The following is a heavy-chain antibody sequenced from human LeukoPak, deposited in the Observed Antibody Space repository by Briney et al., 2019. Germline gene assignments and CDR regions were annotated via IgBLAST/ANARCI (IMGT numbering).Heavy chain of an antibody. CDR1: GFTLSNNY. J-gene: IGHJ3*02. CDR3: ARDSRQDYYDSSGYLWFAFDI. CDR2: IYSGGST. D-gene: IGHD3-22*01. Sequence: GGSLRLSCAASGFTLSNNYMSWVRQAPGKGLEWVSVIYSGGSTYYADSVKGRFTISRDNSKNTLYLQMNSLRAEDTAVYYCARDSRQDYYDSSGYLWFAFDIWGQGTMVTVSS. V-gene: IGHV3-53*01.